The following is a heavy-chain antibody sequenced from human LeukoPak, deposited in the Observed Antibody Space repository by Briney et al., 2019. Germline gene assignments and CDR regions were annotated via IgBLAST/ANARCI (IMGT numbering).Heavy chain of an antibody. V-gene: IGHV3-48*01. CDR3: ARDRGRLHLFDY. D-gene: IGHD4-11*01. CDR2: ISSSSSTI. J-gene: IGHJ4*02. CDR1: GLTFRRYW. Sequence: PGGSLRLSCTAPGLTFRRYWMNWVRQAPGKGLEWVSYISSSSSTIYYADSVKGRFTISRDNAKNSLYLQMNSLRAEDTAVYYCARDRGRLHLFDYWGQGTLVTVSS.